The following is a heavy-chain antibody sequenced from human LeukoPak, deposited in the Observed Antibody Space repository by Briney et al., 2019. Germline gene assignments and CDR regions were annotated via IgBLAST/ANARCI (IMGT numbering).Heavy chain of an antibody. D-gene: IGHD3-22*01. J-gene: IGHJ4*02. Sequence: ASVKVSCKASGYTFTGYYMHWVRQAPGQGLEWMGWINPNSGGTNHAQKFQGRVTMTRDTSISTAYMELSRLRSDDTAVYYCARINYYDSSGCADYWGQGTLVTVSS. CDR2: INPNSGGT. V-gene: IGHV1-2*02. CDR1: GYTFTGYY. CDR3: ARINYYDSSGCADY.